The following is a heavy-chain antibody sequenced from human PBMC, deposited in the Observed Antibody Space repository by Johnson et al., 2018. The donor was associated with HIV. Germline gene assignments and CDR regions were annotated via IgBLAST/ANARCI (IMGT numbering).Heavy chain of an antibody. CDR2: IYSGGST. CDR3: AREREGYGLAFDI. Sequence: VQLVESGGGLIQPGGSLRLSCAASGFTVSSNYMSWVRQAPGKGLEWVSVIYSGGSTYYADSVKGRFTISRDNSKNTLYLQMNSRTAEDTAVYYCAREREGYGLAFDIWGQGTMVTVSS. J-gene: IGHJ3*02. D-gene: IGHD5-18*01. V-gene: IGHV3-53*01. CDR1: GFTVSSNY.